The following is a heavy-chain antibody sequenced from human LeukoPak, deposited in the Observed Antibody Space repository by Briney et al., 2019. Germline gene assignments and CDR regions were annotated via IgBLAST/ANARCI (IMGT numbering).Heavy chain of an antibody. D-gene: IGHD2-8*01. CDR3: AKYILYHGAFDI. Sequence: GGSLRLSCAASGFTLGSYWMAWVRQAPGKELEWVATIKDDGSQKYYVDSVKGRFTISRYNAKNSLYLQMNSQEAEDTAVYYCAKYILYHGAFDIWGQGTMVTVSS. J-gene: IGHJ3*02. CDR1: GFTLGSYW. V-gene: IGHV3-7*01. CDR2: IKDDGSQK.